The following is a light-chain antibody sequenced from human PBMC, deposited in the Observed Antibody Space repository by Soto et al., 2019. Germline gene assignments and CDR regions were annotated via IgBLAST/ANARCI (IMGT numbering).Light chain of an antibody. V-gene: IGLV2-14*01. CDR3: SSYTSSSTPCV. CDR1: SSDVGGYNY. Sequence: QSVLTQPASVSGSPGQSITISCTGTSSDVGGYNYVSWYQQHPGKAPKLMIYEVSNRPSGVSNRFAGSKSGNTASLTISGLQAEDEADYYCSSYTSSSTPCVFVTGTKLTVL. CDR2: EVS. J-gene: IGLJ1*01.